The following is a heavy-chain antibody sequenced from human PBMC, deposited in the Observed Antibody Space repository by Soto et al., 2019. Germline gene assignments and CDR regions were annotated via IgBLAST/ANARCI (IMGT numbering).Heavy chain of an antibody. Sequence: QVQLVQSGAEVKKPGSSVKVSCKASGGTFSSYTISWVRQAPGPGLEWMARIIPILGIANYAKKFHGGVTITADKSTSTAYMELSSLRSEDTAVYYCARDPTLDTIFDIATNNWFDPWGQGTLVTVSS. CDR3: ARDPTLDTIFDIATNNWFDP. J-gene: IGHJ5*02. V-gene: IGHV1-69*08. CDR1: GGTFSSYT. D-gene: IGHD3-3*01. CDR2: IIPILGIA.